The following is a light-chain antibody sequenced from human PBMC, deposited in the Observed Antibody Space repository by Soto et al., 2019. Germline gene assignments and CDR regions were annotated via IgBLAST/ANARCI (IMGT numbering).Light chain of an antibody. Sequence: IQLTQSPSSLSASVGHRVTITCRASQSIRYYLNWYQHKQGKAPRLLIYAASNLQGAVPSRFSGSGYGTDFKLSISSLQADDPATYYCQQSHRNRWTFGPGTKVDIK. V-gene: IGKV1-39*01. CDR2: AAS. J-gene: IGKJ1*01. CDR3: QQSHRNRWT. CDR1: QSIRYY.